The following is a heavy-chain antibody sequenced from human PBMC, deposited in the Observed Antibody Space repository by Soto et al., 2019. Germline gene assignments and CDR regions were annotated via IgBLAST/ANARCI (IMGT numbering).Heavy chain of an antibody. CDR1: GFTFSSYA. D-gene: IGHD3-22*01. V-gene: IGHV3-30-3*01. Sequence: GGSLRLSCAASGFTFSSYAMHWVRQAPGKGLEWVAVISYDGSNKYYADSVKGRFTISRDNSKNTLYLQMNSLRAEDTAVYYCARDGGMIVVANDAFDIWGQGTMVTVSS. CDR3: ARDGGMIVVANDAFDI. J-gene: IGHJ3*02. CDR2: ISYDGSNK.